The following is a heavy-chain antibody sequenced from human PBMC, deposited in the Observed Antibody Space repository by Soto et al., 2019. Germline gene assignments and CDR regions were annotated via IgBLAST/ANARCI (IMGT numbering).Heavy chain of an antibody. J-gene: IGHJ6*02. V-gene: IGHV3-53*02. CDR2: IYSGGST. Sequence: EVQLVETGGGLIQPGGSLRLSCAASGFTVSSNYMSWVRQAPGKGLEWVSVIYSGGSTYYADSVKGRFTISRDNSKNTLYLQMNSLRAEDTAVYYCASGLGPYYYYYGMDVWGQGTTVTVSS. CDR3: ASGLGPYYYYYGMDV. CDR1: GFTVSSNY. D-gene: IGHD6-19*01.